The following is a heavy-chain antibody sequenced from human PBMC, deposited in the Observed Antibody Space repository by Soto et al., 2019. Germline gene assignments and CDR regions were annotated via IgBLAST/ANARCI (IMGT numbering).Heavy chain of an antibody. V-gene: IGHV1-3*05. J-gene: IGHJ6*02. CDR3: ARGYDIWGGMEV. D-gene: IGHD3-9*01. CDR1: GYTFTSYA. Sequence: QVQLVQSGAEEKKPGASVKVSCKASGYTFTSYAMHWVRQAPGQRLEWMGWINAGSGNTKYSQKFQGRVTITRDTSASTAYMELSSLRSEDTAVYLCARGYDIWGGMEVWGQGTTVTVSS. CDR2: INAGSGNT.